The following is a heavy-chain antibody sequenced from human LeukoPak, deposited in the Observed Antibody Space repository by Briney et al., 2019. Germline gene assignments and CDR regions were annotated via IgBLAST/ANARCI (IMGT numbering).Heavy chain of an antibody. CDR1: GGSFTGYY. J-gene: IGHJ6*03. V-gene: IGHV4-34*01. D-gene: IGHD3-10*01. Sequence: SETLSLTCAVYGGSFTGYYWNWIRQPPGKGLEWIGEINHSGSTNYNPSLKSRVTISVDTSKNQFSLRLSSVTAADTAVYYCARVTITMVRGVIRRRYYYYYMDVWGKGTTVTVSS. CDR2: INHSGST. CDR3: ARVTITMVRGVIRRRYYYYYMDV.